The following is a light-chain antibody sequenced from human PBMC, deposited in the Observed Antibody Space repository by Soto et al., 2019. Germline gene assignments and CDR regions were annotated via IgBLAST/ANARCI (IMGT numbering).Light chain of an antibody. CDR2: GNT. J-gene: IGLJ1*01. Sequence: QSVPTQPPSVSGAPGQRVTISCTGSRSNIGAGYDVHWYQQLPGTAPKLLIYGNTNRPSGVPDRFSGSKSGTSASLAITGLQAEDEADYYCQSFDSGLSGSVFGTGTKLTVL. V-gene: IGLV1-40*01. CDR3: QSFDSGLSGSV. CDR1: RSNIGAGYD.